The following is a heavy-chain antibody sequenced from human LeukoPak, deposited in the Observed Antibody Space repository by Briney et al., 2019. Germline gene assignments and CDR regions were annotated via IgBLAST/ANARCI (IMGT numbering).Heavy chain of an antibody. CDR3: AAENLDTAMVRIPY. Sequence: SETLSLTCAVSGYSISSGYYWGWMRQPPGKGLEWMGSMHHSGSTFYNPSLKSRVTISVDTSKTQFSLKLSSVPAADTAVYFCAAENLDTAMVRIPYWGQGTLVTVSS. D-gene: IGHD5-18*01. CDR1: GYSISSGYY. CDR2: MHHSGST. J-gene: IGHJ4*02. V-gene: IGHV4-38-2*01.